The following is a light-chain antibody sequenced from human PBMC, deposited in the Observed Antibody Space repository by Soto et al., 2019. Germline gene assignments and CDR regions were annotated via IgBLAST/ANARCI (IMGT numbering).Light chain of an antibody. CDR3: QQFCSSPRFT. Sequence: EIVLTQSPGTLSLSPGDRATLACRASQSVRNNYLAWYQQKPGEAPRLLIYGASSKATGIPDRFSGSGSGTDVTLTITRLEPEDFAVYYCQQFCSSPRFTFGPGTKVDIK. V-gene: IGKV3-20*01. J-gene: IGKJ3*01. CDR1: QSVRNNY. CDR2: GAS.